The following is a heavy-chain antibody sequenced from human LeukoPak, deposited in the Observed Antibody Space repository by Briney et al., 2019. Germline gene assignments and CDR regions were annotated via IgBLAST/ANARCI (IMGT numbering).Heavy chain of an antibody. CDR3: ATSYSSGNFDY. CDR2: INHSGST. J-gene: IGHJ4*02. Sequence: SETLSLTCAVYGGSFSGYYWSWIRQPPGKGLEWIGEINHSGSTNYNPSLKSRVTISVDTSKNQLSLKLSSVTAADTAVYYCATSYSSGNFDYWGQGTLVTVSS. CDR1: GGSFSGYY. D-gene: IGHD3-22*01. V-gene: IGHV4-34*01.